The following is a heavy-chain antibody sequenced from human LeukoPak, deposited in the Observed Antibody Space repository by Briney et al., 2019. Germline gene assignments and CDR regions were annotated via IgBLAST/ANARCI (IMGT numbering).Heavy chain of an antibody. V-gene: IGHV4-30-4*08. CDR1: GGSISSGDYY. Sequence: SETLPLTCTVSGGSISSGDYYWSWIRQPPGKGLEWIGYIYYSGSTYYNPSLKSRVTISVDTSKNQFSLKLSSVTAADTAVYYCARGDDFWSGPNIWGQGTMVTVSS. CDR3: ARGDDFWSGPNI. J-gene: IGHJ3*02. D-gene: IGHD3-3*01. CDR2: IYYSGST.